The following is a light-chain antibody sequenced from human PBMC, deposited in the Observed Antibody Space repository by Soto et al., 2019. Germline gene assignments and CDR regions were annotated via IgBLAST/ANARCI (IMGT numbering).Light chain of an antibody. J-gene: IGKJ1*01. V-gene: IGKV1-39*01. CDR3: HQTDSVPET. Sequence: DIQMTQSPSSLSASVGDRVTITCRASQSTNMFLNWYQQKPGKAPKLLIYAASSLQSGVPSRFSGSGSGTDFTLTISSLQPEDFATYYCHQTDSVPETFGQGTKVEIK. CDR1: QSTNMF. CDR2: AAS.